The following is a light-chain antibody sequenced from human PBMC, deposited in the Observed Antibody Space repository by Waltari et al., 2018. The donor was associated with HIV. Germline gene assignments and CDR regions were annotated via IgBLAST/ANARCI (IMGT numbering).Light chain of an antibody. J-gene: IGLJ1*01. V-gene: IGLV2-14*03. CDR2: DVS. CDR3: SSYTSSITYV. Sequence: QSALTQPASVSGSPGQSITISCTGTSNDIGSDNYVSWHHQHPGEAPKLIIPDVSDRPSGISNRFSGSKSGNTASLTISGLQTEDEADYYCSSYTSSITYVFGSGTRVTVL. CDR1: SNDIGSDNY.